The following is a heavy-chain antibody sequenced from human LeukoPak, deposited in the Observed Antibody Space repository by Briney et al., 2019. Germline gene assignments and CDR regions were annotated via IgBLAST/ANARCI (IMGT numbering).Heavy chain of an antibody. Sequence: GGSLRLSCAASGFTFSSYAMHWVRQGPGKGLEWLAIISYDGRNNHYGDSVKGRFTISRDNSKNTLYLQMNSLRAEDTAVYHCATTQPGGSYRDLTYWGQGALVTVSS. J-gene: IGHJ4*02. CDR3: ATTQPGGSYRDLTY. CDR2: ISYDGRNN. CDR1: GFTFSSYA. D-gene: IGHD3-16*01. V-gene: IGHV3-33*05.